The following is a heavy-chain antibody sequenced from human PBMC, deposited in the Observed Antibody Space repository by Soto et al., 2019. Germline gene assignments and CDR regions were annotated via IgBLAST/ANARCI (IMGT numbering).Heavy chain of an antibody. CDR1: GGSISGYY. D-gene: IGHD6-19*01. J-gene: IGHJ4*02. Sequence: SETLSLTCTVLGGSISGYYWSWIRQPPGKGPEWIGYIYYSGSTNYNPSLKSRITISVDTSKNQFSLKLTSVTAADTAVYYCARGQSNSAWALFDYWGQGTLVTVSS. CDR2: IYYSGST. V-gene: IGHV4-59*01. CDR3: ARGQSNSAWALFDY.